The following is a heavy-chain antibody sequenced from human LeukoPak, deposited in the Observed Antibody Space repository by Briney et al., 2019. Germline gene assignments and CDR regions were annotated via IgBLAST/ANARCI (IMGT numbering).Heavy chain of an antibody. CDR3: ARDHIVGATPGNDAFDI. D-gene: IGHD1-26*01. Sequence: SETLSLTCTVSGGSISSYYWSWIRQPPGKGLEWIGYIYYSGSTNYNPSLKSRVTISVDTSKNQFSLKLSSVTAADTAVYYCARDHIVGATPGNDAFDIWGQGTMVTVSS. J-gene: IGHJ3*02. V-gene: IGHV4-59*12. CDR1: GGSISSYY. CDR2: IYYSGST.